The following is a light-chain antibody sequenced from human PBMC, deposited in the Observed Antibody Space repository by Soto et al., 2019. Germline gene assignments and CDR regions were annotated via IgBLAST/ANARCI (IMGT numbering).Light chain of an antibody. J-gene: IGKJ1*01. CDR3: QQYNSWPLTWT. CDR1: QSVSSN. V-gene: IGKV3-15*01. CDR2: GAS. Sequence: EIVMTQSPATLSVSPGERATLSCRASQSVSSNLAWYQQKPGQAPRLLIYGASTRATGIPARFSGSGSGTEFTLTISSLQSEDFAVYYCQQYNSWPLTWTFGQGTKLDIK.